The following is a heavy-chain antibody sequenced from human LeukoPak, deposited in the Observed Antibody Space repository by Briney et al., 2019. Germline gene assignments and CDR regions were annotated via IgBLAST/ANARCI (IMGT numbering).Heavy chain of an antibody. CDR3: ASLRNYGLPYWYFDL. CDR1: GGTFSSYA. D-gene: IGHD3-16*01. Sequence: SVKVSCKXSGGTFSSYAISWVRQAPGQGLEWMGVIIPIFGTANYAQKFQGRVTITADESTSTAYMELSSLRSEDTAVYYCASLRNYGLPYWYFDLWGRGTLVTVSS. V-gene: IGHV1-69*01. CDR2: IIPIFGTA. J-gene: IGHJ2*01.